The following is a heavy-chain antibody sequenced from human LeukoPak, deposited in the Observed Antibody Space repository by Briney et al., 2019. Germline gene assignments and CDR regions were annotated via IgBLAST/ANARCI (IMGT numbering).Heavy chain of an antibody. J-gene: IGHJ4*02. CDR2: ISGGGDST. CDR1: GFTFSNYA. CDR3: ARDYYGDYYFDF. V-gene: IGHV3-23*01. Sequence: PGGSLRLSCAASGFTFSNYAMRWVRQAPGKGLEWVSSISGGGDSTYYADSVKGRFTISRDNSKNTLRLQMNSLRAEDTAMYYCARDYYGDYYFDFWGQGTPVTVSS. D-gene: IGHD4-17*01.